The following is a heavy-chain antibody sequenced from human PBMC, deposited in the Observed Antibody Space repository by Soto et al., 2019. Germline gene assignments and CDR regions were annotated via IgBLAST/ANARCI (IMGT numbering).Heavy chain of an antibody. CDR3: ARDANSLYCTNGVCQNGAFDY. CDR2: IYYSGST. J-gene: IGHJ4*02. V-gene: IGHV4-61*01. D-gene: IGHD2-8*01. Sequence: SETLSLTCTVSGGSVSSGSYYWSWIRQPPGKGLEWIGYIYYSGSTNYNPSLKSRVTISVDTSKNQFSLKLSSVTAADTAVYYCARDANSLYCTNGVCQNGAFDYWGQGTLVTVS. CDR1: GGSVSSGSYY.